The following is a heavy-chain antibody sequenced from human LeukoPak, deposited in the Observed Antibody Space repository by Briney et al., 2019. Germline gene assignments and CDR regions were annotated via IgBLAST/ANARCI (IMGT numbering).Heavy chain of an antibody. CDR2: IRSKAYGGTT. J-gene: IGHJ6*04. D-gene: IGHD3-10*01. CDR3: ASGGLSVRGAYNYYYYGMDV. Sequence: GGSLRLSCTASGFTFGDYAMSWVRQAPGKGLEWVGFIRSKAYGGTTEYAASVKGRFAISRDDSKSIAYLQMNSLRAEDTAVYYCASGGLSVRGAYNYYYYGMDVWGKGTTVTVSS. CDR1: GFTFGDYA. V-gene: IGHV3-49*04.